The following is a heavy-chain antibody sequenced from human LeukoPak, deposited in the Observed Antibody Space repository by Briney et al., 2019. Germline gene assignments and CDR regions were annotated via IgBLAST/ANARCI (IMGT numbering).Heavy chain of an antibody. J-gene: IGHJ6*03. V-gene: IGHV4-34*01. CDR3: ARGGRDFWSGYLDYYYYYMDV. D-gene: IGHD3-3*01. Sequence: PSETLSLTCAVYGGSFSGYYWSWIRQPPGKGLEWIGEIDHSRSTNYNPSLKSRVTISVDTSKNQFSLKLSSVTAADTAVYYCARGGRDFWSGYLDYYYYYMDVWGKGTTVTVSS. CDR2: IDHSRST. CDR1: GGSFSGYY.